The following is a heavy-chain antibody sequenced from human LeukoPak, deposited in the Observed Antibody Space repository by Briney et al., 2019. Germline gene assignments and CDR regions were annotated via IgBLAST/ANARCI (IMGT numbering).Heavy chain of an antibody. CDR2: ISAYNGNT. V-gene: IGHV1-18*01. D-gene: IGHD5-24*01. CDR3: ARDVGEMDTITRLPDY. J-gene: IGHJ4*02. CDR1: GYTFTSYG. Sequence: ASVKVSCKASGYTFTSYGISWVRQAPGQGLGWMGWISAYNGNTNYAQKLQGRVTMTTDTSTSTAYMELRSLRSDDTAVYYCARDVGEMDTITRLPDYWGQGTLVTVSS.